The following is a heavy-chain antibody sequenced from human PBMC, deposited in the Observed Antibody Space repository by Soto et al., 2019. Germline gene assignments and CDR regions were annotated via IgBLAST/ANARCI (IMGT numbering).Heavy chain of an antibody. CDR3: ARDGTGVSFDI. V-gene: IGHV3-30*03. CDR2: ISFDGRNT. CDR1: GFTFNNYG. D-gene: IGHD1-26*01. J-gene: IGHJ3*02. Sequence: PGGSLRLSCAASGFTFNNYGMHWVRQAPGKGLEWVVVISFDGRNTYYADSVKGRFTISRDNSKNTLFLQVNNLRAEDTAMYYCARDGTGVSFDIWGQGTMVTVSS.